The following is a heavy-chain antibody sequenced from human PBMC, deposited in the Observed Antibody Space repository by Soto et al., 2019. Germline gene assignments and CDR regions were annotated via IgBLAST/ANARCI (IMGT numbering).Heavy chain of an antibody. Sequence: EVQLMESGGGLVQPGGSLRLSCAASGFTVNSHFMSWVRQAPGKGLEWVSFIYTDRSTYYAGSVKGRFTISRDDSENTVYLQMNSLRADDTAVYYCARDPPENTDYGLDVWGQGTTVTVSS. V-gene: IGHV3-66*01. J-gene: IGHJ6*02. D-gene: IGHD4-17*01. CDR3: ARDPPENTDYGLDV. CDR2: IYTDRST. CDR1: GFTVNSHF.